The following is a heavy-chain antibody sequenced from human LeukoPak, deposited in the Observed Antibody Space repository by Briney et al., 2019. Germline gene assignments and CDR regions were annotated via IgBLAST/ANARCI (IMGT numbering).Heavy chain of an antibody. J-gene: IGHJ5*02. CDR3: ARDSLRFLEWLGGFDP. D-gene: IGHD3-3*01. Sequence: PSETLSLTCTVSGGSISSGDYYWSWIRQPRGKGLEWIGYIYYSGSTYYNPSLKSRVTIPVDTSKNQFSLKLSSVTAADTAVYYCARDSLRFLEWLGGFDPWGQGTLVTVSS. CDR1: GGSISSGDYY. CDR2: IYYSGST. V-gene: IGHV4-30-4*08.